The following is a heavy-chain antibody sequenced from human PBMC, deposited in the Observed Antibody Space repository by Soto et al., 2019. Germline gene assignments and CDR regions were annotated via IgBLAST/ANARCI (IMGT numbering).Heavy chain of an antibody. CDR3: GKGRSYYYYYGVDV. Sequence: GGSLRLSCAASGFTFSTYWMHWVRQIPGKGLEWVSDIIDSGGSTYYADSVKGRFTISRDNSKSTLYLQMNSLRAEDTAVYYCGKGRSYYYYYGVDVWGQGTTVTVSS. CDR2: IIDSGGST. V-gene: IGHV3-23*01. D-gene: IGHD1-26*01. J-gene: IGHJ6*02. CDR1: GFTFSTYW.